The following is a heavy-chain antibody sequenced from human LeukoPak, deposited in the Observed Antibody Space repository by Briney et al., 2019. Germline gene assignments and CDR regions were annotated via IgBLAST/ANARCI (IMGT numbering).Heavy chain of an antibody. D-gene: IGHD3-10*01. V-gene: IGHV1-69*13. J-gene: IGHJ4*02. CDR3: ASDGKRGVFIVDHGY. Sequence: SVKVSCKASGGTFSSYAISWVRQAPGQGLEWMGGIIPIFGTANYAQKFQGRVTITADESTSTAYMELSSLRSEDTAVYYCASDGKRGVFIVDHGYWAQGPLVTVPP. CDR2: IIPIFGTA. CDR1: GGTFSSYA.